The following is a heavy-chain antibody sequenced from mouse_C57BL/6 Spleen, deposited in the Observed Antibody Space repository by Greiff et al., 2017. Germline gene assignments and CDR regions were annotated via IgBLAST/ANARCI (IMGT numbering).Heavy chain of an antibody. CDR2: ISDGGSYT. Sequence: VQLKESGGGLVKPGGSLKLSCAASGFTFSSYAMSWVRQTPEKRLEWVATISDGGSYTYYPDNVKGRFTISRDNAKNNLYLQMSHLKSEDTAMYYCARDRDSGDFDYWGQGTTLTVSS. J-gene: IGHJ2*01. CDR1: GFTFSSYA. V-gene: IGHV5-4*01. CDR3: ARDRDSGDFDY.